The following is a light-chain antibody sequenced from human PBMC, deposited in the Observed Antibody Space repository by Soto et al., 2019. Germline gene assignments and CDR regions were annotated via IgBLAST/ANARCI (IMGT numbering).Light chain of an antibody. J-gene: IGLJ2*01. V-gene: IGLV4-69*01. CDR2: LNSDGSH. CDR1: SGHSSYT. Sequence: QSVLTQSPAASASLGASVKLTCTLSSGHSSYTIAWHQQQPETGPRYLMKLNSDGSHNKGDAIPDRFSGSSSGAERYLTISSRKSEDEADYYCQTWGTGFSVVFGGGTKLTVL. CDR3: QTWGTGFSVV.